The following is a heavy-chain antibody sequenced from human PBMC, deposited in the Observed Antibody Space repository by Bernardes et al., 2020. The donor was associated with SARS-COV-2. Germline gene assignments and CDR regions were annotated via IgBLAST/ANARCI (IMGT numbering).Heavy chain of an antibody. CDR2: LKRDGREQ. Sequence: VGTLLLSCAASGFTFSTSWMSWVRQAPGPGLAWVANLKRDGREQYYVDSVKGRFTISRDNARNSLYLQMNSLRAEDTAVYYCARDRSSYHDYFDYWGQGTLVTVSS. CDR3: ARDRSSYHDYFDY. D-gene: IGHD2-15*01. V-gene: IGHV3-7*04. J-gene: IGHJ4*02. CDR1: GFTFSTSW.